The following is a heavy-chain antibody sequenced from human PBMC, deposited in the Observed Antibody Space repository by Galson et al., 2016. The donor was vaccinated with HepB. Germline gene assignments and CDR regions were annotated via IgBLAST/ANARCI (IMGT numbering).Heavy chain of an antibody. Sequence: TLSLTCSVSGDSSSRHFWSWIRQSPGKGLEWIGYGDKDGNSNSNPSLKRRVTISVDTSKNQVSLSLGAVTAADTAVYFCARGDYGSSFYYGMDVWGQGTTVTVSS. CDR1: GDSSSRHF. CDR2: GDKDGNS. D-gene: IGHD4-17*01. J-gene: IGHJ6*02. CDR3: ARGDYGSSFYYGMDV. V-gene: IGHV4-59*11.